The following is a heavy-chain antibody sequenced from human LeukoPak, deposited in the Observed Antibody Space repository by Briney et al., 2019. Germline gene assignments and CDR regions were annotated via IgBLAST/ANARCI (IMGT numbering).Heavy chain of an antibody. D-gene: IGHD1-26*01. CDR3: ARDKIWETFDS. CDR2: ISYDGNNK. V-gene: IGHV3-30*04. Sequence: GGSLRLSCAASGFTFRSYAMDWVRQATDKGLEWLAAISYDGNNKYYADSVKGRFTISRDNSKNTLYLQMDSLRAEDTAMYYCARDKIWETFDSWGQGTLVTVSS. J-gene: IGHJ4*02. CDR1: GFTFRSYA.